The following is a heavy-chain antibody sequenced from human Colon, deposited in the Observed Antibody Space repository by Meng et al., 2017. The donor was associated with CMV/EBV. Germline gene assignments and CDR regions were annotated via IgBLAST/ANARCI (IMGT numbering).Heavy chain of an antibody. D-gene: IGHD4-17*01. V-gene: IGHV3-21*01. Sequence: GGSLRLSCAASGSSFSTYSMSWVRQAPGKGLEWVSSIASHRSQIYYADSVKGRFTISRDDAQNSLHLQMNSLRAEDSAVYYCARVEGSVTSPLDYWGQGTLVTVSS. CDR3: ARVEGSVTSPLDY. J-gene: IGHJ4*02. CDR1: GSSFSTYS. CDR2: IASHRSQI.